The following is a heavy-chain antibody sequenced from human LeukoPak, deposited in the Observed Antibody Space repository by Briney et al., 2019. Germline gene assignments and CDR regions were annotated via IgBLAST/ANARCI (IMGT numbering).Heavy chain of an antibody. CDR2: ISSSGSTI. CDR3: ARLYCSGSSCYRSFDY. D-gene: IGHD2-15*01. CDR1: GFTFSSYE. V-gene: IGHV3-48*03. Sequence: GGSLRLSCAASGFTFSSYEMNWVRQAPGKGLEWASYISSSGSTIYYADSVKGRFTISRDNAKNSLYLQMNSLRAEDTAVYYCARLYCSGSSCYRSFDYWGQGTLVTVSS. J-gene: IGHJ4*02.